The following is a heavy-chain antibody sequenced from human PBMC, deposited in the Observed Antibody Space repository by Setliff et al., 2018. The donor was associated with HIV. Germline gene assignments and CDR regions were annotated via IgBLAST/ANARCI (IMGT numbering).Heavy chain of an antibody. V-gene: IGHV3-49*04. J-gene: IGHJ5*02. CDR3: TRDNSNWFDP. Sequence: SLRLSCAASGFTFSTYAMTWVRQAPGKGLEWVSGISWNSGSIGYGGTTEYAASVKGRFTISRDDSKSIAYLQINSVKIEDTAVYYCTRDNSNWFDPWGQGTLVTVSS. CDR2: SWNSGSIGYGGTT. CDR1: GFTFSTYA.